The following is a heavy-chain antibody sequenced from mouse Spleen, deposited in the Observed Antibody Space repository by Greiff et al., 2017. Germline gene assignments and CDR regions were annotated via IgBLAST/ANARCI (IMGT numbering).Heavy chain of an antibody. CDR3: ARSVVTTNWFAY. CDR2: INPSTGGT. J-gene: IGHJ3*01. Sequence: EVKVEESGPELVKPGASVKISCKASGYSFTGYYMNWVKQSPEKSLEWIGEINPSTGGTTYNQKFKAKATLTVDKSSSTAYMQLKSLTSEDSAVYYCARSVVTTNWFAYWGQGTLVTVSA. V-gene: IGHV1-42*01. D-gene: IGHD2-2*01. CDR1: GYSFTGYY.